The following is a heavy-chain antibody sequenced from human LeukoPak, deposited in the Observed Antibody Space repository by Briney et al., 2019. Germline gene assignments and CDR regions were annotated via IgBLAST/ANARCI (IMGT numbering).Heavy chain of an antibody. CDR2: IYSAGNT. CDR3: SRQRRYCSGDNCYSGLDS. J-gene: IGHJ4*02. CDR1: GFTVSSNY. V-gene: IGHV3-53*01. Sequence: PGGSLRLSCAVSGFTVSSNYMTWVRQAPGKGLEWVSIIYSAGNTYYADSVKGRFTISRDNSKNTLYLQMNSLRAEDTAVYYCSRQRRYCSGDNCYSGLDSWGRGTLVTVSS. D-gene: IGHD2-15*01.